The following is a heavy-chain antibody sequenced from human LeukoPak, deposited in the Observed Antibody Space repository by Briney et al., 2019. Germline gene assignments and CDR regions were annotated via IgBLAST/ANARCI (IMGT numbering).Heavy chain of an antibody. CDR1: GFTVSSNY. V-gene: IGHV3-66*01. D-gene: IGHD1-1*01. Sequence: PGGSLRLSCAASGFTVSSNYMSWARQAPGKGLEWVSVIYSGGSTYYADSVKGRFTISRDNSKNTLYLQMNSLRAEDTAVYYCARVIQYRDAFDIWGQGTMVTVSS. CDR3: ARVIQYRDAFDI. J-gene: IGHJ3*02. CDR2: IYSGGST.